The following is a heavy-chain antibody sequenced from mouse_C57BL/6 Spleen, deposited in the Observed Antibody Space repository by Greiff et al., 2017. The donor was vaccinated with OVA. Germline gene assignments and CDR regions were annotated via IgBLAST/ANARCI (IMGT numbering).Heavy chain of an antibody. CDR3: ARGTTANYFDY. V-gene: IGHV1-76*01. Sequence: VQLQQSGAELVRPGASVKLSCKASGYTFTDYYINWVKQRPGQGLEWIARIYPGSGNTYYNEKFKGKATLTAEKSSSTAYMQLSSLTSEDSAVYFCARGTTANYFDYWGQGTTLTVSS. CDR2: IYPGSGNT. CDR1: GYTFTDYY. J-gene: IGHJ2*01. D-gene: IGHD1-2*01.